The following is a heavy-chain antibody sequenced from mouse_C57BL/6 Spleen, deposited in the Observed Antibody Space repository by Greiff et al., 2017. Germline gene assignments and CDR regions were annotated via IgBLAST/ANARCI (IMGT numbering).Heavy chain of an antibody. Sequence: QVQLQQPGPELVMPGASVTLSCKASGYAFTSSWMHWVKQRPGQGLEWIGEIDPADSYTNYNQKFKGKSTLTVDKSSSTAYMQLSSLTSEDSAVYYCARRSYAMDYWGQGTSVTVSS. CDR2: IDPADSYT. J-gene: IGHJ4*01. CDR1: GYAFTSSW. V-gene: IGHV1-69*01. CDR3: ARRSYAMDY.